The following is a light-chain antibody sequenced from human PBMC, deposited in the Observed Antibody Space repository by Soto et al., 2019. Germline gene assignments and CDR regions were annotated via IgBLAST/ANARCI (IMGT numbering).Light chain of an antibody. CDR3: QSYDSSLSVVV. Sequence: QPVLTQPPSVSGAPGQRVTMSCTGSSSNIGAGYDVHWYQQLPGTAPKLLIYGNSNRPSGVPDRFSGSKSGTSASLAITGLQAEDEADYYCQSYDSSLSVVVFGGGTKLTVL. CDR1: SSNIGAGYD. V-gene: IGLV1-40*01. CDR2: GNS. J-gene: IGLJ2*01.